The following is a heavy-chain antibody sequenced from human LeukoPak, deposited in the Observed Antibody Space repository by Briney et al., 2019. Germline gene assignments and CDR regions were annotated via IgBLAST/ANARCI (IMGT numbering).Heavy chain of an antibody. V-gene: IGHV3-74*01. CDR1: GFTFSSYW. CDR3: ARESYGDYVLD. D-gene: IGHD4-17*01. Sequence: GGSLRLSCAASGFTFSSYWMNWVRQAPGKGLVWVSRIASDGSSTTYADSVKGRFSISRDNAKNTLYLQMNSLRAEDTAVYYCARESYGDYVLDWGQGTLVTVSS. CDR2: IASDGSST. J-gene: IGHJ4*02.